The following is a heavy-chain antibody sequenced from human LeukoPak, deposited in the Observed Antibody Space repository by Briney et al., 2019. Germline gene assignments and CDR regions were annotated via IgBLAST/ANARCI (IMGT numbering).Heavy chain of an antibody. V-gene: IGHV4-59*08. CDR2: IYYSGST. Sequence: SETLSLTCTVSGGSISSYYWSWIRQPPGKGLEWIGYIYYSGSTNYNPPLKSRVTISVDTSKNQFSLKLSSVTAADTAVYYCARLGGSYYFDYWGQGTLVTVSS. D-gene: IGHD1-26*01. CDR3: ARLGGSYYFDY. CDR1: GGSISSYY. J-gene: IGHJ4*02.